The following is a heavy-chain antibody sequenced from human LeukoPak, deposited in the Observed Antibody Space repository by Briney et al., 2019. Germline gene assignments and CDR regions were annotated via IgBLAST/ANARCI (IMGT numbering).Heavy chain of an antibody. CDR3: ATMQVCSSTSCYVDY. D-gene: IGHD2-2*01. CDR1: GYTLTKLS. CDR2: FDPNSGNT. Sequence: ASVKVSCKVSGYTLTKLSMHWVRQAPGKGLEWMGGFDPNSGNTDYAQKFQGRVTMTRNTSISTAYMELSSLRSEDTAVYYCATMQVCSSTSCYVDYWGQGTLVTVSS. J-gene: IGHJ4*02. V-gene: IGHV1-24*01.